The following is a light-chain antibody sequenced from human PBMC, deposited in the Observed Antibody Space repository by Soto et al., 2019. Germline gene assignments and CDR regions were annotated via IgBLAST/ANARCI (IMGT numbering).Light chain of an antibody. J-gene: IGLJ1*01. CDR1: SSDVGGYDY. V-gene: IGLV2-8*01. CDR2: EVS. Sequence: QSALTQPPSASGSPGQSVTISCTGTSSDVGGYDYVSWYQQHPGKAPKLMIYEVSKRPSGVPDRFSGSKSGNTASLTVSGLQAEDEADYYCRSYAGYNKGDVFGTGTQLTVL. CDR3: RSYAGYNKGDV.